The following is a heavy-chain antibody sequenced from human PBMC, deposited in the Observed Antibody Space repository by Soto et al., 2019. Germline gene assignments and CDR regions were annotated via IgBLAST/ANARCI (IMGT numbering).Heavy chain of an antibody. V-gene: IGHV4-59*08. J-gene: IGHJ4*02. CDR3: ARLGAFFQALDS. CDR2: IYFAGTT. D-gene: IGHD3-16*01. Sequence: PSETVSLTCTVSGASISPNYWSWIRQPPGKGLEWIGYIYFAGTTTYNPSLRSRVSMSVDTSASHFSLNLTSVTAADTAIYYCARLGAFFQALDSWGQGTLVTVSS. CDR1: GASISPNY.